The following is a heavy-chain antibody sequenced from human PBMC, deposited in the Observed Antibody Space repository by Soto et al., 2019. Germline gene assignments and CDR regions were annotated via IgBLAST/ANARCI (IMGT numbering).Heavy chain of an antibody. Sequence: SETLSLTCTVSGGSITGYYWSWMRQPPGKGLEWIGYIYYGGTTLYTPSLKSRVTISVDTSKNQFSLKLSSVTAADTAVYYCARDLANSKPYYFAYWGQGTLVTVSS. D-gene: IGHD5-18*01. CDR1: GGSITGYY. CDR2: IYYGGTT. J-gene: IGHJ4*02. CDR3: ARDLANSKPYYFAY. V-gene: IGHV4-59*01.